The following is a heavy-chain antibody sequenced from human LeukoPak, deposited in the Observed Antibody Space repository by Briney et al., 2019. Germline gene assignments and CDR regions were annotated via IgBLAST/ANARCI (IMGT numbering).Heavy chain of an antibody. CDR3: ARRKDDSSGPDDY. V-gene: IGHV3-11*04. Sequence: GGSLRLSCAVSGFTFSDYYMSWVRQAPGKGLEWVSYISSSGSMLHYADSVRGRFTISRDNAKNSLYLQMNSLGAEDTAVYYCARRKDDSSGPDDYWGRGTLVTVSS. CDR1: GFTFSDYY. D-gene: IGHD3-22*01. CDR2: ISSSGSML. J-gene: IGHJ4*02.